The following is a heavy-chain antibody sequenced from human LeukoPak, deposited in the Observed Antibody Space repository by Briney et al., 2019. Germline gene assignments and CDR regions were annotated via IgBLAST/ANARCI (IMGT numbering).Heavy chain of an antibody. CDR1: GFTFSSYS. V-gene: IGHV3-48*04. CDR2: ISSVSSSI. CDR3: AREGSYSSGWYYAFDI. Sequence: GGSLRLSCAASGFTFSSYSMNWVRQAPGKGLEWLSYISSVSSSIYYADSVKGRFTISRDNAKNSLYLQMNSLRAEDTAVYYCAREGSYSSGWYYAFDIWGQGTTVTVSS. D-gene: IGHD6-19*01. J-gene: IGHJ3*02.